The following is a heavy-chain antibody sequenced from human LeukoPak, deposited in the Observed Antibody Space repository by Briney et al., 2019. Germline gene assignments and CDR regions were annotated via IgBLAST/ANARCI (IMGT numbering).Heavy chain of an antibody. V-gene: IGHV1-69*05. Sequence: SVKVSCKTSGGTFNNSAISWVRQAPGQGLEWLGGIMPLFGTAGYAQKFQGRVTITKDESTRTVDLELTSLTSDDTAVYYCARDVHGDYGSGWFDPWGQGTLVSVSS. D-gene: IGHD4-17*01. CDR2: IMPLFGTA. CDR1: GGTFNNSA. CDR3: ARDVHGDYGSGWFDP. J-gene: IGHJ5*02.